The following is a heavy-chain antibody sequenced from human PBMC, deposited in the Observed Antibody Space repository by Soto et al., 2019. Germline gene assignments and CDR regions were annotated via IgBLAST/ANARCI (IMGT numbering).Heavy chain of an antibody. CDR3: ARVSCSDHGSSPDWYFEL. J-gene: IGHJ2*01. Sequence: EVRLVESGGGLIQPGGSLTVSCAASGFSVSDNYMSWVRQPPGKGLEWVSVIYRGGTIFYADSVKGRFIISRDSSKNTLYLQLNTLRGDDTAQYYCARVSCSDHGSSPDWYFELWGRGTLVTVSS. CDR2: IYRGGTI. D-gene: IGHD2-2*01. V-gene: IGHV3-53*01. CDR1: GFSVSDNY.